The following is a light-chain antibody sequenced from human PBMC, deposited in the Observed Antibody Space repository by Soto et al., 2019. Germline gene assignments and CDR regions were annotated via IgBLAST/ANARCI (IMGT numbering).Light chain of an antibody. Sequence: EIVMTQSPANLSVSPGDRAILSCRASQSVSNHLAWYQQKPGQAPRLLIYDASTRATGIPARFSGSGSGTDFTLTISSLESEDFAVYFCQQFGHLPPFTFGQGTKLAIK. J-gene: IGKJ2*01. CDR1: QSVSNH. CDR3: QQFGHLPPFT. V-gene: IGKV3-15*01. CDR2: DAS.